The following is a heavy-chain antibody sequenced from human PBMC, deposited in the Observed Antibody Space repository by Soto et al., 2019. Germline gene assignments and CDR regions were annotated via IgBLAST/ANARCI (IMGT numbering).Heavy chain of an antibody. Sequence: SLRLSCAASGFAFDDYAMHWVRQAPGKGLEWVSGISWDSGSIGYADSVKGQFTISRDNAKNSLYLQMNRLRDEATAVYYCARDLVSGDYILDYWGQGTLVTVSS. CDR1: GFAFDDYA. CDR3: ARDLVSGDYILDY. CDR2: ISWDSGSI. V-gene: IGHV3-9*01. D-gene: IGHD4-17*01. J-gene: IGHJ4*02.